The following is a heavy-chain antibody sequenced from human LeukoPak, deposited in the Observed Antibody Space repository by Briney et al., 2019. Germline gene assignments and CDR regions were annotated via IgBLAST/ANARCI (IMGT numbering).Heavy chain of an antibody. CDR3: ARARITMVRGVMRLTRFDP. J-gene: IGHJ5*02. CDR1: GYTFTGYY. D-gene: IGHD3-10*01. V-gene: IGHV1-2*02. CDR2: INPNSGGT. Sequence: ASVKVSCKASGYTFTGYYMHWVRQAPGQGLEWMGWINPNSGGTNYAQKFQGRATMTRDTSISTAYMELSRLRSDDTAVYYCARARITMVRGVMRLTRFDPWGQGTLVTVSS.